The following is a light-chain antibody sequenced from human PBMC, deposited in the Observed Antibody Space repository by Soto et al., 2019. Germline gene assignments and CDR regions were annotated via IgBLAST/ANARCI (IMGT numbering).Light chain of an antibody. CDR1: SSNIGSNT. CDR2: RNN. J-gene: IGLJ1*01. Sequence: QSVLTQPPSASGTPGQRVTRSCSGSSSNIGSNTVNWYQQLPGTAPKLLIYRNNQRPSGVPDRFSGSKSGTSASLAISGLQSEDEADYYCVAWDDSLNGYVFGTGTKVTVL. CDR3: VAWDDSLNGYV. V-gene: IGLV1-44*01.